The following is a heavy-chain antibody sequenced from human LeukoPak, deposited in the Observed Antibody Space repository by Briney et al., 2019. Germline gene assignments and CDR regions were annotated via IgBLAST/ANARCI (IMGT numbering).Heavy chain of an antibody. CDR1: GFIFSSYG. D-gene: IGHD4-17*01. Sequence: PGGSLRLSCAASGFIFSSYGMHWVRQAPGKGLEWVAVIWYDGSNKYYADSVKGRFTISRDNSKNTLYLQMNSLRAEDTAVYYCAREEDDYGSSFDYWGQGTLVTVSS. V-gene: IGHV3-33*01. CDR3: AREEDDYGSSFDY. CDR2: IWYDGSNK. J-gene: IGHJ4*02.